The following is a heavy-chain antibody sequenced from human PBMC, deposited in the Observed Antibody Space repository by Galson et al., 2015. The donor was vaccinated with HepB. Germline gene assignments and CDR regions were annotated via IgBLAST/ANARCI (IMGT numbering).Heavy chain of an antibody. Sequence: SLRLSCAASGFTFSGSAIHWVRQAPGKGFEWVAVISHDGNKKYYADSVKGRFTISRGRSKNTLDLQMDSLRSDDTAVYYCARDQGYYDDVWGNYDFWGKGTPVSVSS. J-gene: IGHJ4*02. D-gene: IGHD3-16*01. CDR1: GFTFSGSA. CDR3: ARDQGYYDDVWGNYDF. V-gene: IGHV3-30*01. CDR2: ISHDGNKK.